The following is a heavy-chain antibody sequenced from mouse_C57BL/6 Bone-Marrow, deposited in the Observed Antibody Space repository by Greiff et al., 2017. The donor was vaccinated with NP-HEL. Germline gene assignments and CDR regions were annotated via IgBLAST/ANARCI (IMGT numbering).Heavy chain of an antibody. D-gene: IGHD2-5*01. CDR2: LNPNYGTT. V-gene: IGHV1-39*01. CDR3: AREGYSNYTGY. J-gene: IGHJ2*01. Sequence: EVQLKESGPELVKPGASVKISCKASGYSFTDYNMNWVKQSNGKSLEWIGVLNPNYGTTSYNQTFKGKATLTVDQSSSTVYMQLNSLTSKDSAVYYCAREGYSNYTGYWGQGTTLTVSS. CDR1: GYSFTDYN.